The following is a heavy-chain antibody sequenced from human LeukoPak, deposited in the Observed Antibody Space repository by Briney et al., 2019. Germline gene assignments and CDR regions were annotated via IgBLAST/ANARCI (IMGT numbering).Heavy chain of an antibody. CDR2: IWSEGSKK. J-gene: IGHJ4*02. Sequence: GWSLRLSCAASGFAFSSYGMHWVRQAPGKGLEWVAVIWSEGSKKYYSDSVRGRFTISRDDSENTLYLQMSSLRVEDTAVYYCARDRGMTMVTLDYWGQGTLVTVSS. D-gene: IGHD4/OR15-4a*01. CDR3: ARDRGMTMVTLDY. CDR1: GFAFSSYG. V-gene: IGHV3-33*01.